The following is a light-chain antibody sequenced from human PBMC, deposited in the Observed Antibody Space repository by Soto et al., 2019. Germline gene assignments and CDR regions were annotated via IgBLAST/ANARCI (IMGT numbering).Light chain of an antibody. CDR3: SSSTSSSTRDVV. V-gene: IGLV2-14*01. CDR2: DVS. Sequence: QSALTQPASVSGSPGQSITISCTGTSSDVGGYNYVSWYQQHPGKAPKLMIYDVSNRPSGVSNRFSGSKSGNTASLTIAGLQAEDEAEYYCSSSTSSSTRDVVFGGGTKLTVL. CDR1: SSDVGGYNY. J-gene: IGLJ2*01.